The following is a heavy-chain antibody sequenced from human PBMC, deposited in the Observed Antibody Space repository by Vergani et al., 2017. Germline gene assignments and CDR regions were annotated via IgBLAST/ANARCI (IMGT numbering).Heavy chain of an antibody. CDR2: INPSGGST. D-gene: IGHD3-22*01. J-gene: IGHJ6*03. CDR3: ARERYDTLYYYDMDV. CDR1: GYTFTTYY. V-gene: IGHV1-46*01. Sequence: QVQLVQSGAEVKKPGASVKVSCKASGYTFTTYYMHWVRQAPGQGLEWMGIINPSGGSTSYAQKFQGKAPMTRNTSTSPVYMQRSSLRSEDTAVYYVARERYDTLYYYDMDVGGKGTTVTVSS.